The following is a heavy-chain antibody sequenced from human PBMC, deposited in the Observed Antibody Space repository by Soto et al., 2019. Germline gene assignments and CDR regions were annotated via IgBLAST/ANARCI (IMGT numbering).Heavy chain of an antibody. D-gene: IGHD6-19*01. J-gene: IGHJ5*02. Sequence: QVQLVQSGAEVKEPGASVKVSCKASGYTFTSYDIHWVRQAPGQRLEWLGWINAGNGYTQYSQKLQGRVTITRDTSASTAYQELSSPRSEDTAVFYCTSDKLSLAGTDHWGQGTLVTVSS. CDR2: INAGNGYT. V-gene: IGHV1-3*01. CDR1: GYTFTSYD. CDR3: TSDKLSLAGTDH.